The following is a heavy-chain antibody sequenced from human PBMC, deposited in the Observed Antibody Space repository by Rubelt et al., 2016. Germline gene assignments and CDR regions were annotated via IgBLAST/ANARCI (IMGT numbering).Heavy chain of an antibody. CDR2: ISSSSSYI. V-gene: IGHV3-21*04. D-gene: IGHD3-10*01. J-gene: IGHJ4*02. Sequence: PGKGLEWVSSISSSSSYIYYADSVKGRFTISRDNAKNSLYLQMNSLRAEDTAVYYCANILGTMVRGGPFDYWGQGTLVTVSS. CDR3: ANILGTMVRGGPFDY.